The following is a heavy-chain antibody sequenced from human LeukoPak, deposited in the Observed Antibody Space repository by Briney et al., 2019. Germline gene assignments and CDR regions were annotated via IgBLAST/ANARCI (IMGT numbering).Heavy chain of an antibody. D-gene: IGHD4-17*01. J-gene: IGHJ4*02. CDR3: ARGDDYGALDY. V-gene: IGHV4-39*07. CDR2: IYYSGST. CDR1: GGSISSSSYY. Sequence: SETLSLTCTVSGGSISSSSYYWGWIRQPPGKGLEWIGSIYYSGSTNYNPSLKSRVTISVDTSKNQFSLKLSSVTAADTAVYYCARGDDYGALDYWGQGTLVTVSS.